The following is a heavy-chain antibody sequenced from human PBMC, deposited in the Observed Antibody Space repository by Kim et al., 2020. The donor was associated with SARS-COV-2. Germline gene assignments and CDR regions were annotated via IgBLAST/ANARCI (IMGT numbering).Heavy chain of an antibody. CDR2: ISGDGGKT. Sequence: GGSLRLSCAASGFTFSNYGMTWVRQAPGKALEWVSAISGDGGKTFYADPVNGRFTISRDNSKNTLYLQMNSLRAEDTAVYYCAKPQRVHDYYTLYYFHF. CDR3: AKPQRVHDYYTLYYFHF. D-gene: IGHD3-16*01. J-gene: IGHJ4*01. V-gene: IGHV3-23*01. CDR1: GFTFSNYG.